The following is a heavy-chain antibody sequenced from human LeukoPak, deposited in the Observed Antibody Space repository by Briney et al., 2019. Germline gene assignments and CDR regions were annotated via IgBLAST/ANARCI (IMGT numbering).Heavy chain of an antibody. CDR2: IGGYNGDT. CDR3: ARDISGGEDY. V-gene: IGHV1-18*01. CDR1: GYTFNSYS. J-gene: IGHJ4*02. Sequence: ASVKVSCKASGYTFNSYSITWFRQAPGQGPEWMGWIGGYNGDTLYPQKFQGRITVTTDTSSSTAYMELRRLRSDDTAVYYCARDISGGEDYWGQGTLVTVSS. D-gene: IGHD3-16*01.